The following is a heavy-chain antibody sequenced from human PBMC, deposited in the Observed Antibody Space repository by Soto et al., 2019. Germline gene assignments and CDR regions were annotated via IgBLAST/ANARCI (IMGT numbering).Heavy chain of an antibody. Sequence: QVQLVESGGGVVQPGRSLRLSCAASGFTFSSYAMHWVRQAPGKGLEWVAVISYDGSNKYYADSVKGRFTISRDNSKNTLFLQMNSLKSEDTAVYYCARDSGSSGLAAAASWDSWGQGTLVTVSS. CDR1: GFTFSSYA. CDR3: ARDSGSSGLAAAASWDS. V-gene: IGHV3-30-3*01. J-gene: IGHJ4*02. CDR2: ISYDGSNK. D-gene: IGHD6-13*01.